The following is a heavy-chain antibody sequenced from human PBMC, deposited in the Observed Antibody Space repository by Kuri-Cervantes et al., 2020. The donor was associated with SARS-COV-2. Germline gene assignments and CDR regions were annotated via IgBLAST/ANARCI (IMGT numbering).Heavy chain of an antibody. Sequence: SETLSLTCTVSGGPISSYYWSWIRQPPGKGLGWIGNNYYSGSTNYNPSLKSRVTISVDTSKNQFSLKLSSVTAADTAVYYCARANYYYDSSGWGCYFDYWGQGTLVTVSS. D-gene: IGHD3-22*01. J-gene: IGHJ4*02. CDR3: ARANYYYDSSGWGCYFDY. CDR2: NYYSGST. V-gene: IGHV4-59*01. CDR1: GGPISSYY.